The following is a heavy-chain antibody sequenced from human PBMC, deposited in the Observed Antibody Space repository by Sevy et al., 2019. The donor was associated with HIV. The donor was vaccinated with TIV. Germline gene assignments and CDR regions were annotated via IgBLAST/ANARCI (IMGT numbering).Heavy chain of an antibody. D-gene: IGHD3-16*01. CDR1: GFTFSSFW. Sequence: GGSLRLSCTASGFTFSSFWMSWVRQAPGKGLEWVANIKQDGSGKYYVDSVKGRLTISRDNARKSLYLQMNSLRAEDTAVYYWAGDLVGYYSMITFGGVSWWGRGTLVTVSS. CDR2: IKQDGSGK. V-gene: IGHV3-7*01. CDR3: AGDLVGYYSMITFGGVSW. J-gene: IGHJ4*02.